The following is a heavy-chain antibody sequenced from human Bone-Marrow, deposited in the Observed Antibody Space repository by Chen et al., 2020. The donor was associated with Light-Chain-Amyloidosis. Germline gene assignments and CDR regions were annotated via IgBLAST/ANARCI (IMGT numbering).Heavy chain of an antibody. Sequence: GLVKPGGSLRLSCAASGFTFASYTMNWVRQAPGKGLEWVSSIDSSGTYINYADSTRGRFSISRDNAKNSLYLQMNNLRAEDTAVYYCARGGSYYYFDYWGQGILVTVSS. V-gene: IGHV3-21*06. CDR2: IDSSGTYI. J-gene: IGHJ4*02. D-gene: IGHD1-26*01. CDR3: ARGGSYYYFDY. CDR1: GFTFASYT.